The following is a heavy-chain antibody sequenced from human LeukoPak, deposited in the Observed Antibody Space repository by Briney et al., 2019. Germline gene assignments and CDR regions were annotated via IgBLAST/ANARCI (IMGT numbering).Heavy chain of an antibody. V-gene: IGHV4-39*07. CDR1: GGSISSSGDY. CDR3: ARTYCSSTSCSGGYYYMDV. D-gene: IGHD2-2*01. CDR2: VYYSGST. Sequence: NPSETLSLTCTVSGGSISSSGDYWGWIRQPPGKGLEWIGSVYYSGSTYYNPSLKSRVTISVDTSKNQFSLKLSSVTAADTAVYYCARTYCSSTSCSGGYYYMDVWGKGTTDTVSS. J-gene: IGHJ6*03.